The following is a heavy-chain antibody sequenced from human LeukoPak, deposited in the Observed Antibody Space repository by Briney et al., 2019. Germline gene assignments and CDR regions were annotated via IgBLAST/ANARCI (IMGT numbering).Heavy chain of an antibody. CDR3: AKDITMIVVSRRFDAFDI. CDR1: GFTFSSYG. J-gene: IGHJ3*02. D-gene: IGHD3-22*01. V-gene: IGHV3-30*02. CDR2: IRYGGSNK. Sequence: GSLRLSCAASGFTFSSYGMHWVRQAPGKGLEWVAFIRYGGSNKYYADSVKGRFTISRDNSKNTLYLQMNSLRAEDTAVYYCAKDITMIVVSRRFDAFDIWGQGTMVTVSS.